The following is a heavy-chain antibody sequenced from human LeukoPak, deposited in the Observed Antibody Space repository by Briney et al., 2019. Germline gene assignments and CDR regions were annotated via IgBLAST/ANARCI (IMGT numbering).Heavy chain of an antibody. Sequence: GASVKVSCKASGGTFSSYAISWVRQAPGQGLEWMGGTIPIFGTANYAQKFQGRVTITTDESTSTAYMELSSLRSEDTAVYYCARDRGYSYGRFDYWGQGTLVTVSS. D-gene: IGHD5-18*01. J-gene: IGHJ4*02. CDR3: ARDRGYSYGRFDY. CDR1: GGTFSSYA. CDR2: TIPIFGTA. V-gene: IGHV1-69*05.